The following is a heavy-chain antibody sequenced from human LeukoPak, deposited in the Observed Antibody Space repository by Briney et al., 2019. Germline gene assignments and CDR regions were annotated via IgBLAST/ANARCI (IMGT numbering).Heavy chain of an antibody. CDR2: IYTSGST. J-gene: IGHJ4*02. CDR1: GGSISSYY. V-gene: IGHV4-4*07. Sequence: PSETLSLTCTVSGGSISSYYWSWIRQPAGKGLEWIGRIYTSGSTNYNPSLKSRVTISIDTSKNQSSLKLNSVTAADTAVYYCARDRGYSYAFDYWGQGTLVTVSS. CDR3: ARDRGYSYAFDY. D-gene: IGHD5-18*01.